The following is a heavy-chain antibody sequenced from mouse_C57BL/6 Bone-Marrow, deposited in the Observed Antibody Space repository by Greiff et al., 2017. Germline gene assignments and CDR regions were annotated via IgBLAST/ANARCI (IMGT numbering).Heavy chain of an antibody. D-gene: IGHD1-1*01. CDR2: ISSGGSYT. CDR1: GFTFSSYG. CDR3: ALLLRSMDY. Sequence: EVQVVESGGDLVKPGGSLKLSCAASGFTFSSYGMSWVRQTPDKRLEWVATISSGGSYTYYPDSVKGRFTISRDNDKKPLYLPMSSLKAEDTAMYYCALLLRSMDYWGQGTSVTVSS. J-gene: IGHJ4*01. V-gene: IGHV5-6*01.